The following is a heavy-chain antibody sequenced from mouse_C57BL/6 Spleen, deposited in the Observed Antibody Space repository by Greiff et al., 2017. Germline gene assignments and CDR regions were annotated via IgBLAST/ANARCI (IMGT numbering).Heavy chain of an antibody. CDR3: ARDRGSWYFDV. J-gene: IGHJ1*03. D-gene: IGHD1-1*01. V-gene: IGHV5-4*01. CDR1: GFTFSSYA. Sequence: EVMLVESGGGLVKPGGSLKLSCAASGFTFSSYAISWVRQTPEKRLEWVATISDGGSYTYYPDNVKGRFTISRDNAKNNLYLQMSHLKSEDTAMYYCARDRGSWYFDVWGTGTTVTVSS. CDR2: ISDGGSYT.